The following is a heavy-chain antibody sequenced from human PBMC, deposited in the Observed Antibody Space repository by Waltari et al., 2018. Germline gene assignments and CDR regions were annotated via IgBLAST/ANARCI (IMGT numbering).Heavy chain of an antibody. J-gene: IGHJ4*02. CDR3: ARAQSYDFWSGYRMSFDY. CDR2: INAGNGNT. CDR1: GYTFTSYA. D-gene: IGHD3-3*01. Sequence: QVQLVQSGAEVKKPGASVKVSCKASGYTFTSYAMHWVRQAPGHRLEWMGWINAGNGNTKYSQKFQGRVTITRDTSASTAYMELSSLRSEDTAVYYCARAQSYDFWSGYRMSFDYWDQGTLVTVSS. V-gene: IGHV1-3*01.